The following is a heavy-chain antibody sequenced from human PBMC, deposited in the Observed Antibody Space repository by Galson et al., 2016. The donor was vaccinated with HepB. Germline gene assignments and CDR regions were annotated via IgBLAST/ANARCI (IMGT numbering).Heavy chain of an antibody. J-gene: IGHJ3*02. Sequence: SLRLSCAASGFTFSNYAINWVRQAPGKGLEWVSGISGSGSNTYYANSAKGRFTISRDNSKNTLYLQMNSLRADDTALYYCAKLRFSGNYPRALDIWGRGTMVTVSS. V-gene: IGHV3-23*01. D-gene: IGHD1-26*01. CDR2: ISGSGSNT. CDR1: GFTFSNYA. CDR3: AKLRFSGNYPRALDI.